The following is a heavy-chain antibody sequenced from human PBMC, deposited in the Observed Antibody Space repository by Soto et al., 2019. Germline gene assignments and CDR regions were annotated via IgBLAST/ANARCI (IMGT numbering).Heavy chain of an antibody. CDR2: ISYDGGDK. V-gene: IGHV3-30-3*01. CDR1: GFTFSSYA. D-gene: IGHD1-20*01. Sequence: QVQLVESGGGVVQPGRSLSLSCAASGFTFSSYAMHWVRQAPGKGLEWVAVISYDGGDKYYADSVKGRFTISRDNSKNTLYLKMNILRAEDTAVYYCASDWYNYFDYWGQGTLVTVSS. J-gene: IGHJ4*02. CDR3: ASDWYNYFDY.